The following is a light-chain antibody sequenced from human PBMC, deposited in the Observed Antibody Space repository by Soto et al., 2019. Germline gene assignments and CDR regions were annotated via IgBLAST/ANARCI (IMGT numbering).Light chain of an antibody. CDR1: NSNFGSNP. J-gene: IGLJ3*02. CDR2: SNN. V-gene: IGLV1-44*01. Sequence: QSVLSQPPSASGTPGQRVTISCSGSNSNFGSNPVTWYQQLPGAAPKLLIYSNNQRPSGVSDRFSGSKSDTSASLAISGLQSEDEADYYCAAWDDSLDGWVFGGGTKLTVL. CDR3: AAWDDSLDGWV.